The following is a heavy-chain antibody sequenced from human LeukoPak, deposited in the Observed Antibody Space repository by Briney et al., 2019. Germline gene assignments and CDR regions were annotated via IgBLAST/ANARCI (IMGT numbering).Heavy chain of an antibody. CDR1: GYSFNNYD. Sequence: GASVKVSCKASGYSFNNYDINWVRQVAGQGLEWVGWMQPNSGNTGLALRSQGRITITRDMSISTVYLELSSLTSEDTAVYYCAREGGYFGSGSFFDSWGQGTLVTVSS. CDR2: MQPNSGNT. D-gene: IGHD3-10*01. J-gene: IGHJ4*02. V-gene: IGHV1-8*03. CDR3: AREGGYFGSGSFFDS.